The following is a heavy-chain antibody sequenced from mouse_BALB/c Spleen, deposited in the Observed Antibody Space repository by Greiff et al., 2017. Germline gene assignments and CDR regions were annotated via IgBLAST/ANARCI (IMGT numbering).Heavy chain of an antibody. V-gene: IGHV5-6-5*01. CDR2: ISSGGST. Sequence: DVMLVESGGGLVKPGGSLKLSCAASGFTFSSYAMSWVRQTPEKRLEWVASISSGGSTYYPDSVKGRFTISRDNARNILYLQMSSLRSEDTAMYYCARGKGIFYYYGSSPYWYFDVWGAGTTVTVSS. D-gene: IGHD1-1*01. J-gene: IGHJ1*01. CDR1: GFTFSSYA. CDR3: ARGKGIFYYYGSSPYWYFDV.